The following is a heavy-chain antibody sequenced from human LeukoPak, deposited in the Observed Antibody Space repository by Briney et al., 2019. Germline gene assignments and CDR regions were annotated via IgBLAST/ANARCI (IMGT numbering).Heavy chain of an antibody. Sequence: SETLSLTCAVYGGSFSGYYWSWIRQPPGKGLEWIGEINHSGSTNYNPSLKSRVTISVDTSKNQFSLKLSSVTAADTAVYYCARCRYFDWLLSHNWFDPWGQGTLVTISS. V-gene: IGHV4-34*01. CDR1: GGSFSGYY. D-gene: IGHD3-9*01. CDR2: INHSGST. CDR3: ARCRYFDWLLSHNWFDP. J-gene: IGHJ5*02.